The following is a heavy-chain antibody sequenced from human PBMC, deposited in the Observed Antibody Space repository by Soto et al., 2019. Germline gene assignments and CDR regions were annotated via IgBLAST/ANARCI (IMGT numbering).Heavy chain of an antibody. CDR2: IYYSGST. CDR3: ARDLRVAHDAFDI. D-gene: IGHD2-15*01. V-gene: IGHV4-30-4*01. Sequence: SETLSLTCTVSGGSISSGDYYWSWIRQPPGKGLEWIGYIYYSGSTYYNPSLKSRVTISVDTSKNQFSLKLSSVTAADTAVYYCARDLRVAHDAFDIWGQGTMVTVSS. CDR1: GGSISSGDYY. J-gene: IGHJ3*02.